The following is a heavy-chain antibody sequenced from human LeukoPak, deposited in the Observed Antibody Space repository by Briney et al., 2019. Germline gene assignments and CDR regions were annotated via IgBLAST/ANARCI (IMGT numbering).Heavy chain of an antibody. D-gene: IGHD5-18*01. CDR2: IYYSGST. Sequence: PSETLSLTCTVSGGSISGYYWSWIGQPQGKGLEWIGYIYYSGSTNYNPSLKSRVTISIDTSKNQFSLKLSSVTAADTAVYYCARAPGDTSMVNQRDHYYYYAMDVWGQGTTVIVSS. CDR1: GGSISGYY. V-gene: IGHV4-59*01. J-gene: IGHJ6*02. CDR3: ARAPGDTSMVNQRDHYYYYAMDV.